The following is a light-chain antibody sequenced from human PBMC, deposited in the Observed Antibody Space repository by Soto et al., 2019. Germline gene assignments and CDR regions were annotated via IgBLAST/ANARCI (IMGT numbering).Light chain of an antibody. CDR3: HQYNSYWSWT. Sequence: DIQMTQSPSTLSASVGDRVTITCRASQSISSWLAWYQQKPGKAPKLLIYDASSLESGVPSRFSGSGSGTEFTLTISSLQPDDFATYYCHQYNSYWSWTFGQGTKVDIK. CDR1: QSISSW. J-gene: IGKJ1*01. V-gene: IGKV1-5*01. CDR2: DAS.